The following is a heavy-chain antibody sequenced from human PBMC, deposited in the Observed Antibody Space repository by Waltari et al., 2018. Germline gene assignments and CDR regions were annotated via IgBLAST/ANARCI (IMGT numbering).Heavy chain of an antibody. CDR2: IHRSGRT. CDR3: ARDRGRGLYLDS. D-gene: IGHD2-15*01. Sequence: GQLQESGPGLVKPSGTLSLTCTVSGDSMSSSYWWNWVRQPPGKGLEWVGQIHRSGRTNYNPSLESRVTVSLDTSNNQFSLKVTSATAADTAIYYCARDRGRGLYLDSWGQGTLVTVSP. V-gene: IGHV4-4*02. J-gene: IGHJ4*02. CDR1: GDSMSSSYW.